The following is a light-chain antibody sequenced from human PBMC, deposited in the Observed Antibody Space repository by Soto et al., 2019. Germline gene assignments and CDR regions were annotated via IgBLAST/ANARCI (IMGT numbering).Light chain of an antibody. J-gene: IGKJ2*03. Sequence: EIVLTQSPGTLSLSPGERATLSCRASQTITSNFLAWYQQKPGQAPRLLIYGASTRAAGAPDRFSGSGSGTDFTLTITRLEPEDFAVYYCQQYGHSPLMYSFGQGTKLGVK. CDR1: QTITSNF. CDR3: QQYGHSPLMYS. CDR2: GAS. V-gene: IGKV3-20*01.